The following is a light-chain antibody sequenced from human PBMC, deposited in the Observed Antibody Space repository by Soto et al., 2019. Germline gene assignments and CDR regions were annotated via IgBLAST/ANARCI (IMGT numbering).Light chain of an antibody. Sequence: AIPMTQSPSSLSASVGDRVTITCRASQGIGSDLGWYQQKPGKAPRLLIYGASSLQGGVPSRFSGSGSGTDFTLTISSLQPEDFATYYCLQDYNYPLTFGGGTKVEIK. CDR1: QGIGSD. V-gene: IGKV1-6*01. J-gene: IGKJ4*01. CDR2: GAS. CDR3: LQDYNYPLT.